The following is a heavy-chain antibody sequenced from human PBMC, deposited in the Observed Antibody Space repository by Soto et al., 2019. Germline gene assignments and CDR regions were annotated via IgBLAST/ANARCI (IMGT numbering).Heavy chain of an antibody. CDR1: GGSISSGDYY. J-gene: IGHJ4*02. V-gene: IGHV4-30-4*01. CDR2: IYYSGST. CDR3: AAKWTTTCCSGGSFYARSFDY. Sequence: QVQLQESGPGLVKPSQTLSLTCTVSGGSISSGDYYWSWIRQPPGKGLEWIGYIYYSGSTYYNPSDDSLFTKSLDTSKIQFSMKLSSLTAADTAVYYWAAKWTTTCCSGGSFYARSFDYWGQGTLVTVSS. D-gene: IGHD2-15*01.